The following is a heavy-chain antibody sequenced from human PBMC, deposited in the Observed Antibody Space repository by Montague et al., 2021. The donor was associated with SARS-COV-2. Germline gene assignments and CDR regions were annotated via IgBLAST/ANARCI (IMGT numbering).Heavy chain of an antibody. J-gene: IGHJ4*02. CDR1: GATTNTGTHY. Sequence: SETLSLTCNVTGATTNTGTHYWGCIRQPPGEVLEWIGSVYYTGKTYYNPSLKSRVTVSVDTSNNYFSLILTSVTAADTAVYYCARLRQGEDHFDYWGRGTLVTVSS. CDR3: ARLRQGEDHFDY. D-gene: IGHD3-16*01. V-gene: IGHV4-39*01. CDR2: VYYTGKT.